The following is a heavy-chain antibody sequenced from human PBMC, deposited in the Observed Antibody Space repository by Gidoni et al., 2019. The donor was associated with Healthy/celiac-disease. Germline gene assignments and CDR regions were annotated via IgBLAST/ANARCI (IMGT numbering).Heavy chain of an antibody. Sequence: EVQLLASGGGLVQPGGSLRLSCAASAITFSSYAMSLVRQAPGKGLEWVSAISGSGGSTYYADSVKGRFTISRDNSNNTLYLQMNSLRAEDTDVYYCAKDLFREEVAVAGDYWGQGTLVTVSS. J-gene: IGHJ4*02. CDR1: AITFSSYA. V-gene: IGHV3-23*01. CDR3: AKDLFREEVAVAGDY. D-gene: IGHD6-19*01. CDR2: ISGSGGST.